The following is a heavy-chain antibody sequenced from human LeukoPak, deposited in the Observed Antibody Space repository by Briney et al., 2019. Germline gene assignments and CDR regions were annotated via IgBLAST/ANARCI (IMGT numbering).Heavy chain of an antibody. D-gene: IGHD2-2*01. CDR2: INNLGSSA. V-gene: IGHV3-74*03. CDR1: GFTFYNYW. CDR3: ARTSSSPTSSLSIAFDL. Sequence: GGSLRLSCAAAGFTFYNYWIDWVRQAPGKGLEWISRINNLGSSATYADSLKGRFTMARDKGEDTVRLQMDGLRADDTAIYYCARTSSSPTSSLSIAFDLWGQGTMVPVSS. J-gene: IGHJ3*01.